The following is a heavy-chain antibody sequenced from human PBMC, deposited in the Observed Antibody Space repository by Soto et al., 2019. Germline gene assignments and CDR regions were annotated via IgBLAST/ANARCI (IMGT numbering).Heavy chain of an antibody. Sequence: QVQLQESGPGLVKPSETLSLTCTVSGGSISSYYWSWIRQPPGKGLEWIGYIYYSGSTNYNPSLKSRVTISVDTSKNQFSLKLSSVTAADTAVYYCARDSIYDSSGEGFDYWGQGTLVTVSS. V-gene: IGHV4-59*01. CDR1: GGSISSYY. CDR2: IYYSGST. D-gene: IGHD3-22*01. CDR3: ARDSIYDSSGEGFDY. J-gene: IGHJ4*02.